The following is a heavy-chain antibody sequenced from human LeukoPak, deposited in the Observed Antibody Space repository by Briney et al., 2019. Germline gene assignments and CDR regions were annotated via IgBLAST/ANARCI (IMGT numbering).Heavy chain of an antibody. CDR2: ISCTGGNT. V-gene: IGHV3-23*01. CDR3: AKANCGSECYYYLDS. J-gene: IGHJ4*02. D-gene: IGHD2-21*01. Sequence: PGGSLRLSCAASGFTFSSYALSWVRQAPGKGLERVSGISCTGGNTYYADSVKGRFTISRDNSKSTLYLQMNSLRAEDTAVYYCAKANCGSECYYYLDSWGQGTLVTVSS. CDR1: GFTFSSYA.